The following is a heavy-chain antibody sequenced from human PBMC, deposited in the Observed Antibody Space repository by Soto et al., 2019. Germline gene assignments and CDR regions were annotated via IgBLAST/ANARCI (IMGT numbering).Heavy chain of an antibody. CDR3: ARDKRIVVVPAAIPGGWFDP. CDR2: IIPIFGTA. V-gene: IGHV1-69*01. CDR1: GGTFSSYA. J-gene: IGHJ5*02. Sequence: QVQLVQSGAEVKKPGSSVKVSCKASGGTFSSYAISWVRQAPGQGLEWMGGIIPIFGTANYAQKFQGRVTITADESTSTAYMELSSLRSEDTAVYYCARDKRIVVVPAAIPGGWFDPWGQGNLVTVS. D-gene: IGHD2-2*02.